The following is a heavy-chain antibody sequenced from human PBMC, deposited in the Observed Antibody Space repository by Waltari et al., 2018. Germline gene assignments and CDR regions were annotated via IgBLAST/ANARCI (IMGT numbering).Heavy chain of an antibody. CDR1: GYTLTSYY. CDR2: INPSGGST. Sequence: QVQLVQSGAEVKKPGASVKVSCKACGYTLTSYYMHWVRQAAGQGLEWIGIINPSGGSTSYAQKFPGLVTMTRDTFTSTVYLELRSLRSEATAVYYCARAIAAAGMRWYCMDVWGQGTSVTVSS. D-gene: IGHD6-13*01. J-gene: IGHJ6*02. CDR3: ARAIAAAGMRWYCMDV. V-gene: IGHV1-46*01.